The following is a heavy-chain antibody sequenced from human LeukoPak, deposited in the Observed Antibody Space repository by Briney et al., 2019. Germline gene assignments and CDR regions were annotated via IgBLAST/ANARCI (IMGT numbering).Heavy chain of an antibody. J-gene: IGHJ6*02. CDR2: ITSSSSYI. CDR1: ASTFSSYS. D-gene: IGHD6-6*01. Sequence: GGSLRLSCAASASTFSSYSMHWVRQAPRKGLEWVSSITSSSSYIYYADSVKGRFTISRDNAKNSLYLQMNSLRAEDTAVYYCAREWSSSSYYYGMDVWGQGTTVTVS. V-gene: IGHV3-21*01. CDR3: AREWSSSSYYYGMDV.